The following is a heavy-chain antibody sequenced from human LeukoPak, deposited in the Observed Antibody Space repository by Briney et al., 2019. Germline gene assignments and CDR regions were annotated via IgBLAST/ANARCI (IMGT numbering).Heavy chain of an antibody. CDR1: GFTVSSNY. CDR3: ARDLGRGAFDI. D-gene: IGHD3-10*01. Sequence: GGSLRLSCAASGFTVSSNYMSWVRQAPGKGLEWVSVIYSGGSTYYADPVKGRFTIARDNSKNTLYLQMNSLRAEDTAVYYCARDLGRGAFDIWGQGTMVTVSS. J-gene: IGHJ3*02. CDR2: IYSGGST. V-gene: IGHV3-66*01.